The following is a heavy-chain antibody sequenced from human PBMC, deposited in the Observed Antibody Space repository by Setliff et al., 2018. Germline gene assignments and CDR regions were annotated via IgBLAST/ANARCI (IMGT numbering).Heavy chain of an antibody. Sequence: GASVKVSCKASGFTFTDHYMHXXXXDQXXXXEWXXXIKRHSGGTNYAQKFQDRVTMXXXXSITXAYMELSSLTSYDRAIYYCARXXXXXXWMGAYWGQGXLVTV. D-gene: IGHD3-16*01. CDR3: ARXXXXXXWMGAY. CDR2: IKRHSGGT. V-gene: IGHV1-2*02. CDR1: GFTFTDHY. J-gene: IGHJ4*02.